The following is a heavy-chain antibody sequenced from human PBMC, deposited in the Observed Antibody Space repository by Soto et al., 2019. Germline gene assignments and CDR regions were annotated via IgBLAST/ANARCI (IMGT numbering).Heavy chain of an antibody. CDR2: INPSGGST. J-gene: IGHJ6*02. V-gene: IGHV1-46*01. D-gene: IGHD5-18*01. CDR1: GYTFTSYY. Sequence: GASVKVSCKASGYTFTSYYMHWVRQAPGQGLEWMGIINPSGGSTSYAQKFQGRVTMTRDTSTSTVYMELSSLRSEDTAVYYCARGHSYGYYYYYGMDVWGQGTTVTVSS. CDR3: ARGHSYGYYYYYGMDV.